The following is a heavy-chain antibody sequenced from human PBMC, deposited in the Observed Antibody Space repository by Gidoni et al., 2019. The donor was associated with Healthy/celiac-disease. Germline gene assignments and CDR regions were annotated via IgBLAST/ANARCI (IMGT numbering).Heavy chain of an antibody. D-gene: IGHD1-26*01. CDR3: ARGGDGYTTTYFDY. CDR1: GFTFSSYA. CDR2: ISSNGGST. J-gene: IGHJ4*02. V-gene: IGHV3-64*02. Sequence: EVQLVESGEGLVQPGGSLRLSCSASGFTFSSYAMHWVRQAPGKGLEYVSAISSNGGSTYYADSVKGRFTISRDNSKNTLYLQMGSLRAEDMAVYYCARGGDGYTTTYFDYWGQGTLVTVSS.